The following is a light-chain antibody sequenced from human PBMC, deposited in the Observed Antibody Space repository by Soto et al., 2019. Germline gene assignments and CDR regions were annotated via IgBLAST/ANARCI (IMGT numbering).Light chain of an antibody. CDR3: QQFSSYPLT. J-gene: IGKJ4*01. V-gene: IGKV3-20*01. CDR2: DAS. Sequence: EFVLTQSPGTLSLSPGERATLSCRASQTVRNNYLAWYQQKPGQAPRLLIYDASSRATGIPDRFSGGGSGTDFTLPISRLEPEDFAVYSCQQFSSYPLTFGGGTKV. CDR1: QTVRNNY.